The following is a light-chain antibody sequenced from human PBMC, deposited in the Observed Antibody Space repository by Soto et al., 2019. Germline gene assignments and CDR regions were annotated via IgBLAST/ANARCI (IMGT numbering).Light chain of an antibody. CDR3: APWDDSLDGPV. J-gene: IGLJ2*01. CDR1: GSNIGSNT. V-gene: IGLV1-44*01. Sequence: QSAVTQPPSASGTPGQRVVISCSGSGSNIGSNTVNWYQHLPGAAPRLLIHHDSQRPSGVPDRFSASKSGTSASLVISGLRSEDEGDYYCAPWDDSLDGPVFGGGTKLTVL. CDR2: HDS.